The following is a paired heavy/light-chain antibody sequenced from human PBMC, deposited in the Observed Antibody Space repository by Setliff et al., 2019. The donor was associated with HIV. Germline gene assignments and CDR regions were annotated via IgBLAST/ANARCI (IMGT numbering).Light chain of an antibody. Sequence: DIQMTQSPSTLSASVGDRVTITCRASQSISSWLAWYQQKPGKAPKLLIYKASSLESGVPSRFSGSGSGTEFTLTISSLQPDDFATYYCQQYNSPPLTFGGGTKVEIK. CDR1: QSISSW. V-gene: IGKV1-5*03. J-gene: IGKJ4*01. CDR3: QQYNSPPLT. CDR2: KAS.
Heavy chain of an antibody. CDR3: ARDEAGNTMVREGAFDI. V-gene: IGHV3-48*03. D-gene: IGHD3-10*01. CDR1: GFTFSSYE. CDR2: ISSSGSTI. Sequence: EVQLVESGGGLVQPGGSLRLSCAASGFTFSSYEMNWVRQAPGKGLEWVSYISSSGSTIYYADSVKGRFTISRDNAKNSLYLQMNSLRAEDTAVYYCARDEAGNTMVREGAFDIWGQGTMVTVSS. J-gene: IGHJ3*02.